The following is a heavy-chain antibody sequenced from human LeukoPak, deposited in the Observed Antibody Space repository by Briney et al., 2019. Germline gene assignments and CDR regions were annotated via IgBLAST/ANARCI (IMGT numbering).Heavy chain of an antibody. CDR1: GGSFSGYY. CDR2: INHSGST. J-gene: IGHJ3*02. Sequence: SETLSLTCAVYGGSFSGYYWSWIRQPPGKRLEWIGEINHSGSTNYNPSLKSRVTISVDTSKNQFSLKLSSVTAADTAVYYCARGFLEWLLSNDAFDIWGQGTMVTVSS. D-gene: IGHD3-3*01. CDR3: ARGFLEWLLSNDAFDI. V-gene: IGHV4-34*01.